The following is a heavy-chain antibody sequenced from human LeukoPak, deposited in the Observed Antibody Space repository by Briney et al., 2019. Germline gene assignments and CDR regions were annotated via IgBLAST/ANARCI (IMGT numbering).Heavy chain of an antibody. J-gene: IGHJ4*02. CDR3: ARVAGSIDY. V-gene: IGHV1-8*03. CDR1: GYTFTSYD. D-gene: IGHD6-19*01. Sequence: ASVKVSCKASGYTFTSYDINWVRQATGQGLEWMGWMNPNSGYTRYAQKFQGRVTITRDTSISTGYMGTSSLREEDTAAYYCARVAGSIDYWGQGTLVTVSS. CDR2: MNPNSGYT.